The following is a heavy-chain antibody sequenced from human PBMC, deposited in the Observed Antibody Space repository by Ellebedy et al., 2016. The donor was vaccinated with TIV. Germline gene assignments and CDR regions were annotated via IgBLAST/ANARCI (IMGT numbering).Heavy chain of an antibody. CDR3: ARVYSTSWYFYFDY. CDR1: GDSMNNYY. Sequence: SETLSLTCSVSGDSMNNYYWIWIRQPPGKGLESIGYIYHNGNTNYNPSLKSRVTISVDTSKNQFFLKLTSVTAADTAVYYCARVYSTSWYFYFDYWGQGILVTVSS. D-gene: IGHD6-13*01. V-gene: IGHV4-59*01. CDR2: IYHNGNT. J-gene: IGHJ4*02.